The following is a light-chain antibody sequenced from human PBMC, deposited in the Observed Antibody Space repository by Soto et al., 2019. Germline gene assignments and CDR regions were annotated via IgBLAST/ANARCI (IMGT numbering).Light chain of an antibody. CDR1: HSVRSD. V-gene: IGKV3-15*01. J-gene: IGKJ5*01. Sequence: EAVLTQSPATLSVSPGERATLSCRASHSVRSDLAWYQQKPGQSPRLLIFDASTRATGIPARFSGSGSGTEFTLTISNLQSEDFAVYYCHQYNKWPPITFGQGTRLEI. CDR3: HQYNKWPPIT. CDR2: DAS.